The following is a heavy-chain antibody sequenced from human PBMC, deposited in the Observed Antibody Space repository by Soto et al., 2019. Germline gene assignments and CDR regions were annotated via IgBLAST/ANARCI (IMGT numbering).Heavy chain of an antibody. CDR1: GFTFSSYA. J-gene: IGHJ4*02. V-gene: IGHV3-23*01. CDR3: AKDLGGDGYKTLGY. CDR2: IGGSGDST. D-gene: IGHD5-12*01. Sequence: PGGSLRLSCGASGFTFSSYAMSWVRQAPGKGLEWVSGIGGSGDSTYYADSVKGRFTISRDNSKNTLYLQMNSLRAEDTAVYYCAKDLGGDGYKTLGYWGQGTLVTVSS.